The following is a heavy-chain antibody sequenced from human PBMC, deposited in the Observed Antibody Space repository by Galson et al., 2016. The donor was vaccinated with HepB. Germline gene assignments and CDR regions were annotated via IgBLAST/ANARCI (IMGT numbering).Heavy chain of an antibody. Sequence: SLRLSCAASGFTVSNNYMSWVRQAPGKGLEWVSVIYSGGSTYYADSVKGRFTIPRDNSKHTLYLQMNSLRAEDTAVYYCARDPMATRYYYYGMDVWGQGTTVTVSS. J-gene: IGHJ6*02. CDR3: ARDPMATRYYYYGMDV. CDR2: IYSGGST. V-gene: IGHV3-53*01. D-gene: IGHD5-24*01. CDR1: GFTVSNNY.